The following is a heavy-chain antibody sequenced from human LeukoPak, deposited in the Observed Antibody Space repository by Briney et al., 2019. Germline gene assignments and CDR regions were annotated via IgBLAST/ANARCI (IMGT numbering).Heavy chain of an antibody. J-gene: IGHJ4*02. Sequence: GGSLRLSCAASGFTFSSYTMNWVRQAPGKGLEWVAAISSSSRDIFYADSVRGRFSISRDNTQNSLSLQMSSLKAEDTAVYYCVREAAATLFDYWGQGTLVTVSS. CDR2: ISSSSRDI. CDR1: GFTFSSYT. D-gene: IGHD1-26*01. CDR3: VREAAATLFDY. V-gene: IGHV3-21*01.